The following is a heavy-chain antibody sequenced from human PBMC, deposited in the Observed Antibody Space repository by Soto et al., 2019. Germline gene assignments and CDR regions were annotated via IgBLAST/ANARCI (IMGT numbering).Heavy chain of an antibody. D-gene: IGHD4-17*01. CDR1: GYTFTSYA. J-gene: IGHJ3*02. V-gene: IGHV1-3*01. Sequence: ASVKVSCKASGYTFTSYAMHWVRQAPGQRLEWMGGINAGNGNTKYSQKFQGRVTITRETSASTAYMELSSLRSEDTAVYYCARDKGPYGDSWGGAFDIWGQGTMVTVSS. CDR2: INAGNGNT. CDR3: ARDKGPYGDSWGGAFDI.